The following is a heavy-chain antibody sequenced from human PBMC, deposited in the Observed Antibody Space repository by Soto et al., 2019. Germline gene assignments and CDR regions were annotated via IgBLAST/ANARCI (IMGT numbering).Heavy chain of an antibody. J-gene: IGHJ4*02. CDR1: GGSFSGYY. CDR3: ARGLPLSGNFRNGYYYFDS. V-gene: IGHV4-34*01. D-gene: IGHD5-18*01. CDR2: INHSGGT. Sequence: NPSETLSLTCAVSGGSFSGYYWSWIRQSPGKGLEWIGDINHSGGTNYNPSLKSRVTISGDTSRSQFSLRLSSVTAADTAVYYCARGLPLSGNFRNGYYYFDSWGLGTLVTVSS.